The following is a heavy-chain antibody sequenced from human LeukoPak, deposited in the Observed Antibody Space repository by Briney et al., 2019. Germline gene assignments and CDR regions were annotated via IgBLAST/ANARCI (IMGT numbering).Heavy chain of an antibody. V-gene: IGHV3-9*01. J-gene: IGHJ3*02. CDR1: GFTFDDYA. CDR3: AKDLLLGGATGVGAFDI. Sequence: GGSLRLSCAASGFTFDDYAMRWVRQAPGKGLEWVSGISWNSGSIGYADSVKGRFTISRDNAKNSLYLQMNSLRAEDTALYYCAKDLLLGGATGVGAFDIWGQGTMVTVSS. D-gene: IGHD1-26*01. CDR2: ISWNSGSI.